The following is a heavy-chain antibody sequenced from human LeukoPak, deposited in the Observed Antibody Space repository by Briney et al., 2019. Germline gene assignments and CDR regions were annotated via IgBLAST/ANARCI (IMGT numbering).Heavy chain of an antibody. D-gene: IGHD3-16*01. J-gene: IGHJ4*02. CDR2: ISYSGST. CDR1: GGSISSYY. Sequence: SETLSLTCTVSGGSISSYYWSWIRQPPGKGLQWIGYISYSGSTNYNSSLKSRVTMSVDTSKNQFSLKLRSVTAADTAVYYCARFGSDTYGYKYYFDSWGQGVLVTVSS. CDR3: ARFGSDTYGYKYYFDS. V-gene: IGHV4-59*08.